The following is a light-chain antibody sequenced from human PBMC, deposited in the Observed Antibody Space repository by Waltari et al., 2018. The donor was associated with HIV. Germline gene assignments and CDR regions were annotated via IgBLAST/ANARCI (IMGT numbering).Light chain of an antibody. CDR3: TSYAGNNLI. Sequence: QSALTQPASVSGSPGQSITISCTGSSSDVGSSNFVSWYRLHPDRVPKFMMYEVNKRPSGVPDRFSGSKSGNTASLTVSGLQAEDEADYYCTSYAGNNLIFGGGTKMTVL. V-gene: IGLV2-8*01. J-gene: IGLJ2*01. CDR2: EVN. CDR1: SSDVGSSNF.